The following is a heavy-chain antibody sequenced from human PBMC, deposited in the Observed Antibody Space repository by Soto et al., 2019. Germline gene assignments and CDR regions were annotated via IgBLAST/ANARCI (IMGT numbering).Heavy chain of an antibody. J-gene: IGHJ6*02. CDR2: IIPIFGTA. V-gene: IGHV1-69*12. D-gene: IGHD6-6*01. CDR3: ASAERFSSSNYYYYGMDV. Sequence: QVQLVQSGAEVKKPGSSVKVSCKASGGTFSSYAISWVRQAPGQGLEWMGGIIPIFGTANYAQKFQGRVTITADESTSTAYMELSSLRSEDTAVYYCASAERFSSSNYYYYGMDVWGQGTTVTVSS. CDR1: GGTFSSYA.